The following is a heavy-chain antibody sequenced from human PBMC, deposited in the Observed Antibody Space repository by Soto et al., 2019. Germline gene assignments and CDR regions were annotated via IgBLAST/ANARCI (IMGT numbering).Heavy chain of an antibody. CDR2: IYYSGST. Sequence: SETLSLTCTVSGGSISFYYWSWIRQPPGKGLEWIGYIYYSGSTNYSPSLKSRVTISVDTSKNQFSLKLSSVTAADTAVYYCARESRKDPQLADYGMDVWGEGTRVTVCS. CDR3: ARESRKDPQLADYGMDV. J-gene: IGHJ6*02. CDR1: GGSISFYY. V-gene: IGHV4-59*01.